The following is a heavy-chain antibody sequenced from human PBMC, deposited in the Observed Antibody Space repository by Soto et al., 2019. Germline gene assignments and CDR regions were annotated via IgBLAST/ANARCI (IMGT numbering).Heavy chain of an antibody. CDR2: ISSSGSTI. V-gene: IGHV3-11*01. CDR1: GCTFSYYY. CDR3: ARDYYGSGSYSGPLPL. J-gene: IGHJ4*02. Sequence: PGGALRLSCAAAGCTFSYYYMSWIRQAPGKGLEWVSYISSSGSTIYYSDSVKGRFTISRDNAKNSLYLQMNSLRAEDTAVYYCARDYYGSGSYSGPLPLWGQGTLVTVSS. D-gene: IGHD3-10*01.